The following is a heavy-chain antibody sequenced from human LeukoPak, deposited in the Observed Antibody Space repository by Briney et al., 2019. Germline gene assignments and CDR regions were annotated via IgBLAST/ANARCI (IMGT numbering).Heavy chain of an antibody. V-gene: IGHV3-30*18. CDR2: VSYDGSNK. J-gene: IGHJ3*02. CDR3: AKEQRVGASATGAFDM. CDR1: GFTSSNFG. Sequence: PGGSLRLSCAASGFTSSNFGMHWVRQAPGKGLEWVAVVSYDGSNKHYADSVKGRFTISRDNSKNTLSLQMNSVRVEDTAVYHCAKEQRVGASATGAFDMWGQGTMVTASS. D-gene: IGHD1-26*01.